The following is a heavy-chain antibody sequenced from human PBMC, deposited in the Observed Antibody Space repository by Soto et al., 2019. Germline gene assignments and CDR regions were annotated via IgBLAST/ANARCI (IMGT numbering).Heavy chain of an antibody. J-gene: IGHJ3*01. D-gene: IGHD3-3*01. V-gene: IGHV4-39*07. Sequence: SETLSLTCTVSGGSISSSSYYWGWIRQPPGKGLEWIGSIYDSGSTFYNPSLKSRVTISMVTSNNQFSLKLRSATAADTAVYYCAAYDFSGAAAFDVWGLGIMVTVSS. CDR2: IYDSGST. CDR1: GGSISSSSYY. CDR3: AAYDFSGAAAFDV.